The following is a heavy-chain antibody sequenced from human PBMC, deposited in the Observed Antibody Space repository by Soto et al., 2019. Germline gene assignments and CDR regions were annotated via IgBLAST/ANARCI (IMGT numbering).Heavy chain of an antibody. CDR3: ARGGYCSGGSCYGIDY. J-gene: IGHJ4*02. D-gene: IGHD2-15*01. V-gene: IGHV3-30*03. CDR2: ISYDGSNK. CDR1: GFTFSSYG. Sequence: QVQLVESGGGVVQPGRSLRLSCAASGFTFSSYGMHWVRQAPGKGLEWVAVISYDGSNKYYADSVKGRFTISRDNSKNTLYLQMNSLRAEDTAVYYCARGGYCSGGSCYGIDYWGQGTLVTVSS.